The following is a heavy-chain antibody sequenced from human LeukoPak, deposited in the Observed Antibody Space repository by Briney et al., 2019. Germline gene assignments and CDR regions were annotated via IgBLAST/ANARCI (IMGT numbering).Heavy chain of an antibody. V-gene: IGHV4-39*07. CDR3: ARGGAAAGYY. CDR1: GGSISSNSYY. Sequence: PSETLSLTCTVSGGSISSNSYYWGWIRQPPGKGLEWIGEINHSGSTNYNPSLKSRVTISVDTSKNQFSLKLSSVTAADTAVYYCARGGAAAGYYWGQGTLVTVSS. CDR2: INHSGST. J-gene: IGHJ4*02. D-gene: IGHD6-13*01.